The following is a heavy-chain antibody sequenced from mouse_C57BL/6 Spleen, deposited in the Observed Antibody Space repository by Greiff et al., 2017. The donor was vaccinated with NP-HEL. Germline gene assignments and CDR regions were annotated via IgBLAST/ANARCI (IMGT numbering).Heavy chain of an antibody. CDR3: ARPGGNWGYWYFDV. Sequence: EVKLMESGGGLVQPGGSLKLSCAASGFTFSDYGMAWVRQAPRKGPEWVAFISNLAYSIYYADTVTGRFTLSRENAKNTLYLEMSSLRSEDTAMYYGARPGGNWGYWYFDVWGTGTTVTVSS. CDR1: GFTFSDYG. CDR2: ISNLAYSI. D-gene: IGHD4-1*01. V-gene: IGHV5-15*01. J-gene: IGHJ1*03.